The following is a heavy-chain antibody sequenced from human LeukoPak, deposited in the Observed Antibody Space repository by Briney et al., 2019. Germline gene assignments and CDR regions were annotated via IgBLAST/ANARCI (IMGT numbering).Heavy chain of an antibody. CDR2: ISNNGGYT. V-gene: IGHV3-23*01. J-gene: IGHJ4*02. Sequence: GGSLRLSCAASGFTSSSSAMSWVRQAPGKGLEWVSAISNNGGYTYYADSVQGRFTISRDNSKSTLCLQMNSLRAEDTAVYYCAKQLGYCSDGSCYFPYWGQGTLVTVSS. CDR3: AKQLGYCSDGSCYFPY. CDR1: GFTSSSSA. D-gene: IGHD2-15*01.